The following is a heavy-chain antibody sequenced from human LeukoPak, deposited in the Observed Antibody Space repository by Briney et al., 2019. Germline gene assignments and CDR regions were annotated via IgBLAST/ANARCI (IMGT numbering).Heavy chain of an antibody. CDR2: IKQDGTDK. V-gene: IGHV3-7*05. Sequence: PGGSRRLSCAASGFTFSSYWMSWVRQAPGKGLEWVANIKQDGTDKYYVDSVKGRFTISRDDAKTSLYLQMNSLRAEDTAVYYCARETFMDVWGQGTTVTVSS. D-gene: IGHD2/OR15-2a*01. J-gene: IGHJ6*02. CDR1: GFTFSSYW. CDR3: ARETFMDV.